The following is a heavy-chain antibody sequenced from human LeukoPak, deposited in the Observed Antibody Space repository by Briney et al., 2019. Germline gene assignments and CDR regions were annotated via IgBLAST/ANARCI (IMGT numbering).Heavy chain of an antibody. Sequence: PGGSLRLSCAASGSTLSSYSMNWARQAPGKGLGGVSSISSSSSYIYYADSVKGRFTISRDNAKNSLYLQMNSLRAEDTAVYYCARAAVSMNVWGPADYWGQGTLVTVSS. CDR3: ARAAVSMNVWGPADY. D-gene: IGHD3-16*01. V-gene: IGHV3-21*01. CDR1: GSTLSSYS. CDR2: ISSSSSYI. J-gene: IGHJ4*02.